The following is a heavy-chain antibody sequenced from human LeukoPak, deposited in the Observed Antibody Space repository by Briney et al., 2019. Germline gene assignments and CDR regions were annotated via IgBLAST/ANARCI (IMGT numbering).Heavy chain of an antibody. CDR2: ISYDGSNK. J-gene: IGHJ4*02. V-gene: IGHV3-30*03. CDR3: AYSSGYLFDY. Sequence: GSLRLSCAASGFTFSSYGMHWVRQAPGKGLEWVAVISYDGSNKYYADSVKGRFTISRDNSKNTLYLQMNSLRAEDTAVYYCAYSSGYLFDYWGQGTLVTASS. D-gene: IGHD6-19*01. CDR1: GFTFSSYG.